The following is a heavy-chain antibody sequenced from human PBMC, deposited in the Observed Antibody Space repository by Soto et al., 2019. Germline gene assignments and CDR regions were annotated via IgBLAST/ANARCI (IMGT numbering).Heavy chain of an antibody. CDR2: ISGSGGST. V-gene: IGHV3-23*01. D-gene: IGHD3-10*01. CDR3: AKDSGPMVRGVTDDY. CDR1: GFTISSSN. J-gene: IGHJ4*02. Sequence: SPRLSFGDSGFTISSSNMNLVRQAPGKGLEWVSAISGSGGSTYYADSVQGRFTISRDNSKNTLYLQMNSLRAEDTAVYYCAKDSGPMVRGVTDDYWGQGTPVSVYS.